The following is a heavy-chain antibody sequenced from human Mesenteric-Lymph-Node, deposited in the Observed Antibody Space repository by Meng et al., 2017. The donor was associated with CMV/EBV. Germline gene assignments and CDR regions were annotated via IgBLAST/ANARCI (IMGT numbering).Heavy chain of an antibody. Sequence: VQLQASGPGLVKPSQTLTLTCTVSGGSISSGGFYWSWIRKHPGKGLEWIGYIYYSGSTYYNPSLRSRVAISIDTSKNQFSLKLTSVTAADTAVYFCARTNYGDYNWFDPWGQGTLVTVSS. J-gene: IGHJ5*02. V-gene: IGHV4-31*03. CDR2: IYYSGST. D-gene: IGHD4-17*01. CDR1: GGSISSGGFY. CDR3: ARTNYGDYNWFDP.